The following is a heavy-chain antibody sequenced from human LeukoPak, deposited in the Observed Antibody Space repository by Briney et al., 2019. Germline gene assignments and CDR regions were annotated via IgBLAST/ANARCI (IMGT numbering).Heavy chain of an antibody. Sequence: SETLSLTCTVSGGSISSSTYYWDWIRQPPGKGLEWIGNIYYYGATDYNLSLKTRVTISVDTSKNQFSLNLTSVTAADTAIYYCTRRGHYYFDIWGQGTMVTVSS. CDR3: TRRGHYYFDI. V-gene: IGHV4-39*07. CDR2: IYYYGAT. D-gene: IGHD3-10*01. CDR1: GGSISSSTYY. J-gene: IGHJ3*02.